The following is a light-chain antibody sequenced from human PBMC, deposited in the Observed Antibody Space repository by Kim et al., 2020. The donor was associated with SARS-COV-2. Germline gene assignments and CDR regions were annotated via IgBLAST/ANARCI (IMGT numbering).Light chain of an antibody. CDR3: AAWDDILTGPA. Sequence: GQGVTISCSGSYSNIRTNTVNWYQQFPGTAPKLLIYSNDQRPSGVPDRFSGSRSGTSASLAISGLQSEDEALYYCAAWDDILTGPAFGGGTQLTVL. CDR1: YSNIRTNT. CDR2: SND. V-gene: IGLV1-44*01. J-gene: IGLJ2*01.